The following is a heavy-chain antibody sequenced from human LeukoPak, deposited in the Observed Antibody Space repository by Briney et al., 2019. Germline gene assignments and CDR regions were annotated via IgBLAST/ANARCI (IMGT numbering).Heavy chain of an antibody. D-gene: IGHD6-13*01. J-gene: IGHJ4*02. V-gene: IGHV3-43*02. CDR2: ISGDGGST. Sequence: GGSLRLSCAASGFTFDDYAMHWVRQAPGKGLEWASLISGDGGSTYYADSVKGRFTISRDNSKNSLYLQMSSLRTEDTALYYCAKDIEGQQLVLGYFDYWGQGTLVTVSS. CDR3: AKDIEGQQLVLGYFDY. CDR1: GFTFDDYA.